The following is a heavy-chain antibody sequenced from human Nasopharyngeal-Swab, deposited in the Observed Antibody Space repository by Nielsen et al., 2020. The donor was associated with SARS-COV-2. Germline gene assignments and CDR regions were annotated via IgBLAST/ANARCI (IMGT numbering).Heavy chain of an antibody. J-gene: IGHJ4*02. V-gene: IGHV3-15*01. Sequence: GGSLRLSCAVSGFTLSDAWMSWVRQAPGKGLEWVGHIKSNAEGGTPVYAAALKDRITISRDESKNTLFLQMNSLKTEDTAVYYCARSRGAGPNYYFGYWGQGSLVTVSS. CDR3: ARSRGAGPNYYFGY. CDR2: IKSNAEGGTP. D-gene: IGHD6-19*01. CDR1: GFTLSDAW.